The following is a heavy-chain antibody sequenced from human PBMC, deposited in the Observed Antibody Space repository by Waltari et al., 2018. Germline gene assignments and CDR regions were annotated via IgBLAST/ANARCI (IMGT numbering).Heavy chain of an antibody. CDR1: GFSLSTSGVG. V-gene: IGHV4-39*01. CDR2: IYYSGST. D-gene: IGHD3-22*01. Sequence: KESGPTLVKPTQTLTLTCTFSGFSLSTSGVGVGWIRQPPGKALEWIGSIYYSGSTYYNPPLKSRVTISVDTSKTQFSLKLSSVTAADTAVYYCASLLSYYYDSSGYFDNWGQGTLVTVSS. CDR3: ASLLSYYYDSSGYFDN. J-gene: IGHJ4*02.